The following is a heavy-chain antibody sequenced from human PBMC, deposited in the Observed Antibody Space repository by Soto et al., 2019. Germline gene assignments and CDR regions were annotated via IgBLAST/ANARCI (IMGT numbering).Heavy chain of an antibody. D-gene: IGHD4-17*01. CDR1: GGSFSGYY. V-gene: IGHV4-34*01. CDR2: INHSGST. J-gene: IGHJ3*02. CDR3: ASDYGGTTADAFDI. Sequence: PSETLSLTCAVYGGSFSGYYWSWIRQPPGKGLEWIGEINHSGSTNYNPSLKSRVTISVDRSKNQFSLKLSSVTAADTAVYYCASDYGGTTADAFDIWGQGTMVTVSS.